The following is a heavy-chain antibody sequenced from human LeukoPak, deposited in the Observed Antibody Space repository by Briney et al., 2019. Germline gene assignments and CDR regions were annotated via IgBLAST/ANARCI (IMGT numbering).Heavy chain of an antibody. J-gene: IGHJ6*04. Sequence: PGGSLQISWRRAGYDFTTYWMRWVRQIPGKGLEWMWRIDPSDSYTNYSPSFQGHVTISADKSISTAYLQWSSLKASDTAMYYCARHRGSVGMDVWGKGTTVTVSS. CDR2: IDPSDSYT. CDR3: ARHRGSVGMDV. D-gene: IGHD2-8*02. V-gene: IGHV5-10-1*01. CDR1: GYDFTTYW.